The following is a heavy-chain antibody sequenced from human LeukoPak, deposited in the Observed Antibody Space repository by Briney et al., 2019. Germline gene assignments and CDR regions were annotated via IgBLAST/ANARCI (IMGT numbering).Heavy chain of an antibody. CDR3: AREAYHMTTVTLA. J-gene: IGHJ5*02. D-gene: IGHD4-17*01. CDR2: ISYDGSNK. Sequence: GGSLRLSCAASGFTFSGYGMHWVRQAPGKGLEWVALISYDGSNKHYGDFVKGRFTISRDNSKSTVSLQMNSLRAEDTAVYYCAREAYHMTTVTLAWGQGTLVTVSS. V-gene: IGHV3-30*03. CDR1: GFTFSGYG.